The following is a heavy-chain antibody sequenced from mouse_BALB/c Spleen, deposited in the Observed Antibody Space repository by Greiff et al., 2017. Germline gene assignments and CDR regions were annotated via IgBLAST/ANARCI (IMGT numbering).Heavy chain of an antibody. V-gene: IGHV5-6-5*01. D-gene: IGHD2-10*01. CDR1: GFTFSSYA. CDR3: ARGEAYSHFDY. CDR2: ISSGGST. Sequence: EVMLVESGGGLVKPGGSLKLSCAASGFTFSSYAMAWVRQTPEKRLEWVASISSGGSTYYPDSVKGRFTISRDNARNILYLQMSSLRSEDTAMYYCARGEAYSHFDYWGQGTTLTVSS. J-gene: IGHJ2*01.